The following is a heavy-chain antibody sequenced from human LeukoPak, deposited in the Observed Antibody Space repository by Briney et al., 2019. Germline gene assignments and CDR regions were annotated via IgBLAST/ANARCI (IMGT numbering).Heavy chain of an antibody. J-gene: IGHJ6*03. CDR1: GFTVSSNY. CDR2: IYSGGST. CDR3: ARDPSRISNYYYMDV. V-gene: IGHV3-53*01. Sequence: GGSLRLSCAASGFTVSSNYMSWVRQAPGKGLEWVSVIYSGGSTYYADSVKGRFTISRDNAKNSLYLQMSSLRAEDTAVYYCARDPSRISNYYYMDVWGKGTTVTVSS. D-gene: IGHD4-11*01.